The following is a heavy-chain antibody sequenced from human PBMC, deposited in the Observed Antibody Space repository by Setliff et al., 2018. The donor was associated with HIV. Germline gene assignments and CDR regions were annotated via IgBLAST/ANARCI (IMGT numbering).Heavy chain of an antibody. V-gene: IGHV4-39*02. Sequence: SETLSLTCSVSGGSISSGSHYWGWIRRAPGKGLEWIGNIYYSGTTFYNPSLKSRVSISVDTSRNEFSLKLTSVTAADTAVYYCAREFSSSSFDQWGQGTLVTV. J-gene: IGHJ4*02. D-gene: IGHD6-6*01. CDR3: AREFSSSSFDQ. CDR1: GGSISSGSHY. CDR2: IYYSGTT.